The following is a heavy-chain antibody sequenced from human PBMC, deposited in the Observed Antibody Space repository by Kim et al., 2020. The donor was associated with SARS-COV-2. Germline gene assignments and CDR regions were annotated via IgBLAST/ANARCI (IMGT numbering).Heavy chain of an antibody. CDR1: GYTFTSYG. J-gene: IGHJ4*02. CDR2: ISAYNGNT. V-gene: IGHV1-18*01. CDR3: ARGDDYGGNSFVPY. Sequence: ASVKVSCKASGYTFTSYGISWVRQAPGQGLEWMGWISAYNGNTNYAQKLQGRVTMTTDTSTSTAYMELRSLRSDDTAVNYCARGDDYGGNSFVPYWGQGTLVTVSS. D-gene: IGHD4-17*01.